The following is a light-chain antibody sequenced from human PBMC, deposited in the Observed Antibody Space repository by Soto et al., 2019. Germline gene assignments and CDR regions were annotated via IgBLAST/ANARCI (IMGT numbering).Light chain of an antibody. Sequence: IQLPQSPSLLSASVGDRVTITCRASQSIRSCLAWYQQKPGKAPRLLIYAASSLQSGIPARFSGSGSGTDFTLTISSLQPEDFATYYCRQDYNYPRTFGQGTKVDIK. V-gene: IGKV1-6*01. CDR1: QSIRSC. CDR2: AAS. CDR3: RQDYNYPRT. J-gene: IGKJ1*01.